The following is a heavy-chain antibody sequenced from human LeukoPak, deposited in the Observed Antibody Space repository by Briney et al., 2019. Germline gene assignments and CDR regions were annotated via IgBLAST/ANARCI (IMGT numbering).Heavy chain of an antibody. V-gene: IGHV1-8*01. Sequence: EASVKVSCKASGYTFTSYDIKCVRHATGQGLEWMGWMYPNSGNTGYAQKFQGRVTMTTDTSTSTAYMELRSLRSDDTAVYYCARDRVRGGGSYSTMGFDYWGQGTLVTVSS. CDR1: GYTFTSYD. J-gene: IGHJ4*02. CDR3: ARDRVRGGGSYSTMGFDY. CDR2: MYPNSGNT. D-gene: IGHD1-26*01.